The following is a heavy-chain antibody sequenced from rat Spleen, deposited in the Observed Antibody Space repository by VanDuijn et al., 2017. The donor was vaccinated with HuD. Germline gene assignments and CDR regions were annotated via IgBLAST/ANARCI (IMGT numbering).Heavy chain of an antibody. J-gene: IGHJ3*01. CDR2: LNSAGRI. Sequence: EVQLQESGPGLVKPSQSLSLTCSVIGYSITTSLRWNWIRKFPGNKLEWMGYLNSAGRIVYNPSLKSPIPITTDTSKNQFFLQVNSVYTEDTATYYCATSEGVHYYLPFAYWGQGTLVTVSS. V-gene: IGHV3-3*01. CDR3: ATSEGVHYYLPFAY. CDR1: GYSITTSLR. D-gene: IGHD1-1*01.